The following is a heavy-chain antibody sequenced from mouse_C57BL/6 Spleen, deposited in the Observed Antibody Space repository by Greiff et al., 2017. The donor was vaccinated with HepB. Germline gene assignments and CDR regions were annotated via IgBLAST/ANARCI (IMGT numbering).Heavy chain of an antibody. CDR3: ARRDWDGYFDY. J-gene: IGHJ2*01. CDR1: GFTFSSYT. D-gene: IGHD4-1*01. V-gene: IGHV5-9*01. Sequence: EVMLVESGGGLVKPGGSLKLSCAASGFTFSSYTMSWVRQTPEKRLEWVATISGGGGNTYYPDSVKGRFTISRDNAKNNLYLQMSSLRSEDTALYYCARRDWDGYFDYWGQGTTLTVSS. CDR2: ISGGGGNT.